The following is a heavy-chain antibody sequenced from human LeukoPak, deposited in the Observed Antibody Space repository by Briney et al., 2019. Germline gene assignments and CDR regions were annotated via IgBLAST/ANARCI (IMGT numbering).Heavy chain of an antibody. V-gene: IGHV3-48*03. J-gene: IGHJ4*02. CDR1: GFTFSSCE. D-gene: IGHD3-16*01. CDR2: ISSSGSAT. CDR3: AREGIWGLMDY. Sequence: GGSLRLSCAVSGFTFSSCEMNWVRQSPGKGLEWISYISSSGSATYYADSVKGRFTISRDNAKNSLYLQMNTLRAEDTAVYYCAREGIWGLMDYWGQGTLVTVSS.